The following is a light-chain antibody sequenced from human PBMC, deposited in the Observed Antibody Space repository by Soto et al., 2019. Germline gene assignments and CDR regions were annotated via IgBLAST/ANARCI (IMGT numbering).Light chain of an antibody. J-gene: IGLJ3*02. CDR1: SGHSSYA. V-gene: IGLV4-69*01. CDR3: QTWGTGILV. CDR2: LNSDGSH. Sequence: QPVLTQSPSASASLGASVKLTCTLSSGHSSYAIAWHQQQPEKGPRYLMKLNSDGSHSKGDGIPDRFSGSRSGAERYLTISSLQSDDEADYYCQTWGTGILVFGGGTQLTVL.